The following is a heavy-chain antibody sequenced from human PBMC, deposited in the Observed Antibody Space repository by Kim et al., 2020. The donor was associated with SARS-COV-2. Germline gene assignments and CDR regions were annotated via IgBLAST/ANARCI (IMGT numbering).Heavy chain of an antibody. CDR1: GDSVSSTGAT. J-gene: IGHJ4*02. CDR2: TYYRSSWYN. D-gene: IGHD2-15*01. CDR3: AGQGGYFKS. Sequence: SQTLSLSCAISGDSVSSTGATWNWIRQSPSRGLEWLGRTYYRSSWYNDYAMSVKSRISISPDTSKNQFSLQLNSVTPEDTAVYYCAGQGGYFKSWGQGTL. V-gene: IGHV6-1*01.